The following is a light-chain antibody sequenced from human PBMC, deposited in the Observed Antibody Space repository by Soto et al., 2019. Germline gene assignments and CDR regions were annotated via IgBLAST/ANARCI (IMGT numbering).Light chain of an antibody. Sequence: DIQMTQSPSTLSASEGDRVTITCRASQIITTWLAWYQQKPGKAPNLLIYKASTLESGVPSRFSGSGSGTEFTLTINSLQPDDFAAYYCQQYSIYPWTFGQGTKVDIK. CDR2: KAS. J-gene: IGKJ1*01. V-gene: IGKV1-5*03. CDR3: QQYSIYPWT. CDR1: QIITTW.